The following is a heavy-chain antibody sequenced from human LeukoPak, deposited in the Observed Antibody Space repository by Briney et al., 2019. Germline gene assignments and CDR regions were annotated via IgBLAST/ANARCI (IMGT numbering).Heavy chain of an antibody. CDR2: ISGVSDII. CDR1: RFTFHTYS. J-gene: IGHJ4*02. V-gene: IGHV3-48*04. D-gene: IGHD2-15*01. Sequence: GGSLRLSCAASRFTFHTYSMNWVRQAPGKGLEWVSYISGVSDIIYYADSVKGRFTISRDNGKSSLYLQLSSLRAEDTAIYYCARERRSCSGGTCYGSGDFDNWGQGTLVTVSS. CDR3: ARERRSCSGGTCYGSGDFDN.